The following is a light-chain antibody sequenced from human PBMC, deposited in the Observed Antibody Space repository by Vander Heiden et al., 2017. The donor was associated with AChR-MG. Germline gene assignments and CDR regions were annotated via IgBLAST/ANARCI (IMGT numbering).Light chain of an antibody. CDR2: GAS. CDR1: QSVNNN. CDR3: QQDNNWPRT. J-gene: IGKJ1*01. V-gene: IGKV3-15*01. Sequence: EVVMTQSPATLSVSPGERATLSCRASQSVNNNLAWSQHKPGQAPRLLIYGASTRATGIPARFSGSGSGTDFTLTISSLQSEDFAVYYCQQDNNWPRTFGQGTKVEIK.